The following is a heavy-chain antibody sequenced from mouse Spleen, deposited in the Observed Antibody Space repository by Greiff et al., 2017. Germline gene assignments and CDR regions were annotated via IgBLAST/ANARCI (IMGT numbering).Heavy chain of an antibody. Sequence: QVQLQQSGPELVKPGASVKISCKASGYAFSSYWMNWVKQRPGKGLEWIGQIYPGDGDTNYNGKFKGKATLTADKSSSTAYMQLSILTSEDSAVYFCARGAYYSNYGYAMGYWGQGTSVTVSS. J-gene: IGHJ4*01. V-gene: IGHV1-80*01. CDR2: IYPGDGDT. CDR3: ARGAYYSNYGYAMGY. CDR1: GYAFSSYW. D-gene: IGHD2-5*01.